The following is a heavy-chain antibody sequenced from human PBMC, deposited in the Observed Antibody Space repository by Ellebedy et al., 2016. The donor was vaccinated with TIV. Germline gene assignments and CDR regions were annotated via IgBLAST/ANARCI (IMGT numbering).Heavy chain of an antibody. CDR2: IFSDDGK. CDR3: TRNWNYADDY. D-gene: IGHD1-7*01. Sequence: TWIRQPPGKALEWLAHIFSDDGKSYSTSLKSRLTISRDTSKSQVVLTMTNMAPVDTATYYCTRNWNYADDYWGQGTLVTVSS. J-gene: IGHJ4*02. V-gene: IGHV2-26*01.